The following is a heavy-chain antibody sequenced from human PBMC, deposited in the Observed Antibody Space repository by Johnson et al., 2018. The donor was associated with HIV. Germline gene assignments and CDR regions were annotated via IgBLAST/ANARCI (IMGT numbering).Heavy chain of an antibody. CDR3: ARSKDCSVGTCPDGLDI. J-gene: IGHJ3*02. CDR1: GFTFSDYY. D-gene: IGHD2-15*01. CDR2: ISVSGDPI. Sequence: QVQLVESGGRLVKPGGSLRLSCVASGFTFSDYYMSWIRQAPGKGLEWVSYISVSGDPIYSADSVKGRFTTSRDNTNNSLYLQMNSLKAEDTAVYYCARSKDCSVGTCPDGLDIWGQGTMVIVSS. V-gene: IGHV3-11*04.